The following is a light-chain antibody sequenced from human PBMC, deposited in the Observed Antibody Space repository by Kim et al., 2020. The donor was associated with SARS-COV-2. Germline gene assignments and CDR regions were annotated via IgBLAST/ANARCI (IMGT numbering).Light chain of an antibody. CDR2: GGS. CDR1: QRVNIN. CDR3: HQYNDWPLT. J-gene: IGKJ4*01. V-gene: IGKV3-15*01. Sequence: VSPGERATSSCRASQRVNINLAWSQLNPGPAPRIFSDGGSARATGIPARISGSGSGTEFTLTISSLQSEDVGAYYCHQYNDWPLTFGGGTKVDIK.